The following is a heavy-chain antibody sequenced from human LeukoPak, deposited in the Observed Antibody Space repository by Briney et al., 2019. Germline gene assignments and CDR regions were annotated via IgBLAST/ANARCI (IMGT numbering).Heavy chain of an antibody. Sequence: SETLSLTCTVSGGSITSYYWSWIRQPAGEGLEWIGHMYTSGRTNYNPSLKSRVTMSLDTSKNQFSLKLNSVTAADTAVYYCAKSDYKNWFDPWGQGTLVTVSS. CDR3: AKSDYKNWFDP. D-gene: IGHD1-26*01. CDR1: GGSITSYY. V-gene: IGHV4-4*07. CDR2: MYTSGRT. J-gene: IGHJ5*02.